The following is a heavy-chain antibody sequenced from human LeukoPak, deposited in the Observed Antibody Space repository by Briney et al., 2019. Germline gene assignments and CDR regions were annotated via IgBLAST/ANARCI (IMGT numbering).Heavy chain of an antibody. CDR2: ISRDSTYI. D-gene: IGHD4-17*01. Sequence: GGSLRLSCAGSGFTFSSYSINWVRPAPGKGLEWVSSISRDSTYIYYADSMKGRFTISRDNAKNSVYLQMNSLRAEDTAVYYCARDAANGEDRYFDHWGQGILVTVSS. CDR1: GFTFSSYS. CDR3: ARDAANGEDRYFDH. J-gene: IGHJ4*02. V-gene: IGHV3-21*01.